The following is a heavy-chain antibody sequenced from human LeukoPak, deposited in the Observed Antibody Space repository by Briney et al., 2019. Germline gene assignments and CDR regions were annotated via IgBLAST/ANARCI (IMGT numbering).Heavy chain of an antibody. D-gene: IGHD3-16*02. CDR3: AKGVGNYAYVWGSYRLYYFDY. CDR1: EFSVGSNY. Sequence: GGSLRLSCAASEFSVGSNYMTWVRQAPGKGLEWVSLIYSGGSTYYADSVKGRFTISRDNSKNTLYLQMNSLRAEDTAVYYCAKGVGNYAYVWGSYRLYYFDYWGQGTLVTVSS. J-gene: IGHJ4*02. CDR2: IYSGGST. V-gene: IGHV3-66*01.